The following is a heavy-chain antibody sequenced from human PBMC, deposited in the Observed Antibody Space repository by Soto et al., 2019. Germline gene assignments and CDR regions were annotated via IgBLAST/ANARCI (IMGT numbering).Heavy chain of an antibody. D-gene: IGHD3-22*01. Sequence: VASVKVSCKASGYTFTSYGISWVRQAPGQGLEWMGWISAYNGNTNYAQKLQGRVTMTTDTSTSTAYMELRSLRSDDTAVYYCARVGTSSGYYYVKDYWGQGTLVTVSS. CDR2: ISAYNGNT. CDR3: ARVGTSSGYYYVKDY. CDR1: GYTFTSYG. J-gene: IGHJ4*02. V-gene: IGHV1-18*01.